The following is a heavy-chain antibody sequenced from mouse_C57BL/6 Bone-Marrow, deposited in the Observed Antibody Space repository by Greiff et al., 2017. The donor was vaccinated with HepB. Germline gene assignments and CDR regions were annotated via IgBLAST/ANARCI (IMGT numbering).Heavy chain of an antibody. Sequence: ESGPGLVKPSQSLSLTCSVTGYSITSGYYWNWIRQFPGNKLEWMGYISYDGSNNYNPSLKNRISITRDTSKNQFFLKLNSVTTEDTTTYYCGSQGGRNDAPRYFDVWGTGTTVTVSS. CDR1: GYSITSGYY. J-gene: IGHJ1*03. V-gene: IGHV3-6*01. CDR2: ISYDGSN. CDR3: GSQGGRNDAPRYFDV. D-gene: IGHD2-3*01.